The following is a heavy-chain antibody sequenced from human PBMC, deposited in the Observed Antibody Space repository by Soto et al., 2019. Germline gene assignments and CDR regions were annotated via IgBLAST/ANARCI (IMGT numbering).Heavy chain of an antibody. V-gene: IGHV3-15*07. Sequence: PGGSLRLSCAASGFTFSNAWMNWVRQAPGKGLEWVGRIKSKTDGGTTDYAAPVKGRFTISRDDSKNTLYLQMNSLKTEDTAVYYCTTPRIAAAGTPQYYYYYYGMDVWGQGTTVTVSS. J-gene: IGHJ6*02. CDR2: IKSKTDGGTT. CDR1: GFTFSNAW. D-gene: IGHD6-13*01. CDR3: TTPRIAAAGTPQYYYYYYGMDV.